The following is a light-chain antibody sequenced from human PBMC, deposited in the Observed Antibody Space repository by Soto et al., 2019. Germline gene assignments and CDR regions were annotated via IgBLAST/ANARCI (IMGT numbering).Light chain of an antibody. CDR1: RSDVGGYNY. Sequence: QSALTQPPSASGSPGQSVTISCTGTRSDVGGYNYVSWYHQHPGKVPKLMVYEVNKRPSGVPDRFSGSKSGNTASLTVSGLQAKDEADYYCTSYAGGNNVFGTGTKVTVL. CDR2: EVN. J-gene: IGLJ1*01. V-gene: IGLV2-8*01. CDR3: TSYAGGNNV.